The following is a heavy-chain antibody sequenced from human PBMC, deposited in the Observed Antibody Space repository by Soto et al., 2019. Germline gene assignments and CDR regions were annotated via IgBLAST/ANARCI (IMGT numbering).Heavy chain of an antibody. Sequence: QVQLQQWGAGLLKPSETLSLTCAVYGGSFSGYYWTWIRQPPGKGLEWIGEINHSGSTNYNPSLKSRVTISVDTSKNQFTLKLTSVTAADTDVYYCARGKRNIGVDWIDYWGQGTLVTVSS. J-gene: IGHJ4*02. V-gene: IGHV4-34*01. D-gene: IGHD2-2*01. CDR3: ARGKRNIGVDWIDY. CDR2: INHSGST. CDR1: GGSFSGYY.